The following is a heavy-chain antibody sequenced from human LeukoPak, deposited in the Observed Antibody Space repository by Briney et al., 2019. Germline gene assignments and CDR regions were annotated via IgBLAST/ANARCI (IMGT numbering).Heavy chain of an antibody. V-gene: IGHV4-34*01. Sequence: SETLSLTCAVYGGSFSGYYWSWIRQPPGKGLEWIGEINHSGSTNYNPSLKSRVTISVDTSKNQFSLKLSSVTAADTAVYYCARSYRLDYYGSGSYYPYNWFDPWGQGTLVTVSS. D-gene: IGHD3-10*01. CDR2: INHSGST. CDR1: GGSFSGYY. J-gene: IGHJ5*02. CDR3: ARSYRLDYYGSGSYYPYNWFDP.